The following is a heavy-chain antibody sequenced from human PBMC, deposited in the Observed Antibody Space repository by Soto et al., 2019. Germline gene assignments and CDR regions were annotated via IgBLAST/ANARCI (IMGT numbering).Heavy chain of an antibody. CDR2: ISYDGSNK. Sequence: GGSLRLSCAASGFTFSSYGMHWVRQAPGKGLEWVAVISYDGSNKYYADSVKGRFTISRDNSKNTLYLQMNSLRAEDTAVYYCAKDETGEMVYASDAFDIWGQGTMVTVSS. D-gene: IGHD2-8*01. CDR3: AKDETGEMVYASDAFDI. CDR1: GFTFSSYG. J-gene: IGHJ3*02. V-gene: IGHV3-30*18.